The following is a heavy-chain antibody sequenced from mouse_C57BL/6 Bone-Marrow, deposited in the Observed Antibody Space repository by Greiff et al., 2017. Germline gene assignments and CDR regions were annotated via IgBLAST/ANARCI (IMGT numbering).Heavy chain of an antibody. Sequence: LVESGTELVKPGASVKLSCKASGYTFTSYWMHWVKQRPGQGLEWIGNINPSNGGTNYNEKFKGKATLTAEKSSSTAYMQLSSLTSEDSAVYFCARRRAYLDYWGQGTTLTVSS. CDR2: INPSNGGT. D-gene: IGHD3-3*01. CDR3: ARRRAYLDY. CDR1: GYTFTSYW. J-gene: IGHJ2*01. V-gene: IGHV1-53*01.